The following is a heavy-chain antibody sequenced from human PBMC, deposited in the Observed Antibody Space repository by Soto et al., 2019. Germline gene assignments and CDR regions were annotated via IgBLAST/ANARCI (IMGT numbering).Heavy chain of an antibody. Sequence: PGGSLRLSCAASGFMFSSYWMHWVRQGPGKGLVWVSRISGDGSSISYADSMKGRFTISRDNAKNTLYLQMNNLRDEDTAMFYCVGQAAHGGDSWTRETLLTVSS. CDR2: ISGDGSSI. CDR3: VGQAAHGGDS. J-gene: IGHJ4*02. D-gene: IGHD3-10*01. V-gene: IGHV3-74*01. CDR1: GFMFSSYW.